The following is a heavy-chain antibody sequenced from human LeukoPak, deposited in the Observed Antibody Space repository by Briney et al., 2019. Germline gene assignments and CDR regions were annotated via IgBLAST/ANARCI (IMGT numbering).Heavy chain of an antibody. J-gene: IGHJ4*02. D-gene: IGHD6-19*01. CDR3: AKGPPVPVPDYYFDY. Sequence: SETLSLTCTVSGGSISSSSYYWGWIRQPPGKGLEWIGSIYYSGSTYYNPSLKSRVTISVDTSKNQFSLKLSSVTAADTAVYYCAKGPPVPVPDYYFDYWGQGTLISVSS. CDR2: IYYSGST. CDR1: GGSISSSSYY. V-gene: IGHV4-39*07.